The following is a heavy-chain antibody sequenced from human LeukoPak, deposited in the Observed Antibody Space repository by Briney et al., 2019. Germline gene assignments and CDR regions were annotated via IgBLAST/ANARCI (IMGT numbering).Heavy chain of an antibody. CDR1: GGSVSSGTYY. CDR2: IYYSGST. J-gene: IGHJ4*02. D-gene: IGHD3-9*01. CDR3: ARANPYDILTGYYRVIDY. Sequence: SETLSLTCTVSGGSVSSGTYYWSWIRQPPGKGLEWIGYIYYSGSTNYNPSLKSRVTISVDTSMNQFSLKLSSVTAADTAVYYCARANPYDILTGYYRVIDYWGQGTLVTVSS. V-gene: IGHV4-61*01.